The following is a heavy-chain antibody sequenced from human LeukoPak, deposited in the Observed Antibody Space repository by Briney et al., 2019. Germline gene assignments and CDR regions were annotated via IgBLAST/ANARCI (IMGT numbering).Heavy chain of an antibody. J-gene: IGHJ5*02. CDR1: GGSISSYY. Sequence: SSGTLSLTCTVSGGSISSYYWSWIRQPPGKGLEWIGYIYYSGSTNYNPSLKSRVTISVDTSKNQFSLKLSSVTAADTAVYYCAREGFSGSYPNNWFDPWGQGTLVTVSS. D-gene: IGHD1-26*01. V-gene: IGHV4-59*01. CDR2: IYYSGST. CDR3: AREGFSGSYPNNWFDP.